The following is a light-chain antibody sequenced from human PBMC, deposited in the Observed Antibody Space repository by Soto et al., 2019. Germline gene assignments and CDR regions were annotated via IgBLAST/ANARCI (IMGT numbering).Light chain of an antibody. CDR2: GTS. Sequence: EIVMTQSPATLSVSPGERATLSCRASQSVSNFLAWYQQKPGQAPRLLIYGTSNRATGIPARFSGGGSETEFTLTISSLQSEDFAVYYCQQYSDWPPWRFGQGTKVDIK. J-gene: IGKJ1*01. CDR1: QSVSNF. CDR3: QQYSDWPPWR. V-gene: IGKV3-15*01.